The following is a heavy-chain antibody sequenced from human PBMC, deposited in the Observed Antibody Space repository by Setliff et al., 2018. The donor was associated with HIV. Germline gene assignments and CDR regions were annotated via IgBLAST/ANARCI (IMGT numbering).Heavy chain of an antibody. CDR3: AREGLLVTTVGGAYWYHGMDV. CDR1: GYTFSSYG. D-gene: IGHD4-4*01. Sequence: ASVKVSCKASGYTFSSYGISWVRQAPGQGLEWMGWISPSNGYTDYAQKFRDRVTLTTDTSTSTAYMEIKSLTSDDTAVYYCAREGLLVTTVGGAYWYHGMDVWGQGTTVTVSS. J-gene: IGHJ6*02. CDR2: ISPSNGYT. V-gene: IGHV1-18*01.